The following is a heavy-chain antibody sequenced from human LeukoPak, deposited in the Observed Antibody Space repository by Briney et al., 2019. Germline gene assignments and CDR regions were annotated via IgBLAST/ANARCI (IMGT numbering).Heavy chain of an antibody. CDR1: GGSIDITNY. CDR3: TRENRPFCPFAY. D-gene: IGHD2/OR15-2a*01. Sequence: PSETLSLTCGVSGGSIDITNYWSWVRQAPGKRLEWIGEISHDGTINYNPSLRSRVAMSLDRANNQFSLSLTSVTAADTAVYYCTRENRPFCPFAYWGQGVLVTVSS. V-gene: IGHV4-4*02. CDR2: ISHDGTI. J-gene: IGHJ4*02.